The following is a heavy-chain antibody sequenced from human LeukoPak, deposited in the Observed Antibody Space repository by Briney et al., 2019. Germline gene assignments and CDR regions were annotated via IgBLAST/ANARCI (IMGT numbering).Heavy chain of an antibody. V-gene: IGHV3-23*01. D-gene: IGHD3-22*01. CDR3: ARDGLGDSSGYFFSSYFDY. J-gene: IGHJ4*02. CDR1: GFTFSSYG. CDR2: ISGSGGST. Sequence: GGSLRLSCAASGFTFSSYGMSWVRQAPGKGLEWVSAISGSGGSTYYADSVKGRFTISRDNSKNTLYLQMNSLRAEDTAFYYCARDGLGDSSGYFFSSYFDYWGQGTLVTVSS.